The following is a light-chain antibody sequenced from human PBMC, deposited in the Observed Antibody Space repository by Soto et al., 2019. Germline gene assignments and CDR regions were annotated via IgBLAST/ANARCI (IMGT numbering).Light chain of an antibody. V-gene: IGKV3-15*01. CDR2: GAS. Sequence: ETVMTQSPASLSVSPGESATLSCRISQSVATSLAWYQQKPGQAPRLLVYGASTRATGIPTRFSGSGSGAEFTLIISSLQSEDCAVYYCQQYNHWPFGFGPGTKADI. CDR3: QQYNHWPFG. CDR1: QSVATS. J-gene: IGKJ3*01.